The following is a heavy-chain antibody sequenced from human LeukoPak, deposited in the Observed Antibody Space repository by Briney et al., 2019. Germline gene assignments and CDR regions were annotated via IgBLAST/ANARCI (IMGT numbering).Heavy chain of an antibody. D-gene: IGHD4-23*01. J-gene: IGHJ6*02. V-gene: IGHV4-61*08. CDR1: GGSISSGGYY. Sequence: SETLSLTCTVSGGSISSGGYYWSWIRQPPGKGLEWIGYIYYSGSTDYNPSLKTRVTISIDTSKNQFSLKLSSVTPADTAVYYCARDRRAAGYGGNEAFSVHYYYGMDVWGQGTTVTVSS. CDR2: IYYSGST. CDR3: ARDRRAAGYGGNEAFSVHYYYGMDV.